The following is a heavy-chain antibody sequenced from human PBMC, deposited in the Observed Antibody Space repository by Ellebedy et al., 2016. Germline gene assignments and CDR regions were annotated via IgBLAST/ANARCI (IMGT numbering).Heavy chain of an antibody. J-gene: IGHJ5*02. V-gene: IGHV4-39*01. CDR3: ARLKLFRGVFGWFDR. Sequence: SETLSLXXTVSGASITTSSYSWAWIRQAPGRGLGLIGYIYHSGTTYYNPSLNSRVTMSIDTTSNQFSLNFKSVTAADTAVYFCARLKLFRGVFGWFDRWGQGILVSVSS. CDR2: IYHSGTT. CDR1: GASITTSSYS. D-gene: IGHD3-16*02.